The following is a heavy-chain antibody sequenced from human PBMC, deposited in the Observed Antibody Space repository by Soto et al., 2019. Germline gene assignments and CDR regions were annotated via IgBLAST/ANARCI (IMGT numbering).Heavy chain of an antibody. J-gene: IGHJ6*02. CDR2: INAAIGEI. V-gene: IGHV1-3*01. CDR3: ARLDRGYFYNYCMDV. CDR1: GYSFTAYG. Sequence: ASVKVSCKASGYSFTAYGIHWVRQAPGQRLEWMGWINAAIGEIKFSQKFQDRVTISRDTSARTAYMELSGLRSEDTAVYYCARLDRGYFYNYCMDVWGRGTTVTVSS.